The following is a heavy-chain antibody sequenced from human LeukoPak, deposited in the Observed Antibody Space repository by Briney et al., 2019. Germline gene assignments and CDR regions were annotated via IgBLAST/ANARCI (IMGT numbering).Heavy chain of an antibody. CDR1: GGSISSGGYS. CDR3: ARGLYRRFDP. CDR2: IYYSGST. Sequence: SETLSLTCAVSGGSISSGGYSWSWIRQPPGKGLEWIGYIYYSGSTYYNPSLKSRVTISVDTSKNQFSLKLSSVTAADTAVYYCARGLYRRFDPWGQGTLVTVSS. V-gene: IGHV4-30-4*07. D-gene: IGHD3-16*02. J-gene: IGHJ5*02.